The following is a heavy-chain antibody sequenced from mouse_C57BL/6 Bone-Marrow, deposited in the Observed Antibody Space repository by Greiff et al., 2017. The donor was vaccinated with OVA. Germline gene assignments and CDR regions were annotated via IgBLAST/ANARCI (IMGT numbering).Heavy chain of an antibody. V-gene: IGHV1-80*01. CDR2: IYPGDGDT. Sequence: QVQLQQSGAELVKPGASVKISCKASGYAFSSYWMNWVKQRPGKGLEWIGQIYPGDGDTNYNGKFKGKATLTADKSSSTAYMQLSSLTSEDSAVYFCASPYYYGSSPCYAMDYWGQGTSVTVSS. J-gene: IGHJ4*01. CDR3: ASPYYYGSSPCYAMDY. D-gene: IGHD1-1*01. CDR1: GYAFSSYW.